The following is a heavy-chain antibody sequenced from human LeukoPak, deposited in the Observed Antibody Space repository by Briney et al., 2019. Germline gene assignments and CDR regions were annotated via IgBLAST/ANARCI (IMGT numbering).Heavy chain of an antibody. CDR1: GFTFDDYD. D-gene: IGHD2-2*01. Sequence: PGGSLRLSCAASGFTFDDYDMSWVRQVPGKGLEWISHINWSGGSTRYADSVEGRFTISRDNAKKSLYLQMNSLRAEDTAVYYCARAYCGSPSCPFGYWGQGTLVTVSS. V-gene: IGHV3-20*04. J-gene: IGHJ4*02. CDR2: INWSGGST. CDR3: ARAYCGSPSCPFGY.